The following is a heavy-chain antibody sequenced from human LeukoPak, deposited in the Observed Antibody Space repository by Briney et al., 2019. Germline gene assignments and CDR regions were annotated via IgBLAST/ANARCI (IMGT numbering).Heavy chain of an antibody. CDR2: ISAYNGNT. Sequence: ASVKVSCKASGYTFTSYGISWVRQAPGQGLEWMGWISAYNGNTNYAQKLQGRVTMTRNTSISTAYMELSSLRSEDTAVYYCARAVYGSDNYYYYYMDVWGKGTTVTISS. CDR1: GYTFTSYG. V-gene: IGHV1-18*01. D-gene: IGHD2/OR15-2a*01. CDR3: ARAVYGSDNYYYYYMDV. J-gene: IGHJ6*03.